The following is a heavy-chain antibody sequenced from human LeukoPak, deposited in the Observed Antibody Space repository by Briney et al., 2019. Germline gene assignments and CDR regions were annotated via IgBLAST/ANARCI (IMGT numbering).Heavy chain of an antibody. Sequence: PGRSLRLSCAASGFAFSSYGMHWVRQAPGKGLEWVAVISYDGSNKYNADSVKGRFTISRDNSKNTLYLQMNSLRAEDTAVYYCARDWYGSGLDAFDIWGQGTMVTVSS. D-gene: IGHD3-10*01. J-gene: IGHJ3*02. V-gene: IGHV3-30*03. CDR1: GFAFSSYG. CDR3: ARDWYGSGLDAFDI. CDR2: ISYDGSNK.